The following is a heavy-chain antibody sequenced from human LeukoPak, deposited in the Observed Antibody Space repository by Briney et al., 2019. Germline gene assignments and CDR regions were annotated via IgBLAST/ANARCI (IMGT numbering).Heavy chain of an antibody. D-gene: IGHD6-13*01. J-gene: IGHJ4*02. V-gene: IGHV4-39*07. CDR1: GGSISSSSYY. CDR3: ARAEYSSSPWDY. CDR2: IYYSGST. Sequence: PSETLSLTCTVSGGSISSSSYYWGWIRQPPGKGLEWIGSIYYSGSTYYNPSLKSRVTISVDTSKDQFSLKLSSVTAADTAVYYCARAEYSSSPWDYWGQGTLVTVSS.